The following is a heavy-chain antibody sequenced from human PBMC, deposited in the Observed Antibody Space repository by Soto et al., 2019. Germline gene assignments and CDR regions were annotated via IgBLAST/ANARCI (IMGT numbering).Heavy chain of an antibody. J-gene: IGHJ6*02. D-gene: IGHD3-9*01. CDR2: MNPNSGNT. CDR1: GYTFTSYD. Sequence: GASVKVSCKASGYTFTSYDINWVRQATGQGLEWMGWMNPNSGNTGYAQKFQGRVTMTRNTSISTAYMELSSLRSEDTAVYYCARARPRLVIVWLSPPPKSMDVWGQGTTVTVSS. CDR3: ARARPRLVIVWLSPPPKSMDV. V-gene: IGHV1-8*01.